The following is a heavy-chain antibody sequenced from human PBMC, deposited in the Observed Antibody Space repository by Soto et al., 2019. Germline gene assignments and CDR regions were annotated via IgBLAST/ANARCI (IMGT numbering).Heavy chain of an antibody. V-gene: IGHV4-39*01. J-gene: IGHJ5*02. D-gene: IGHD3-22*01. CDR1: GGSISSSSYY. Sequence: SETLSLTCTVSGGSISSSSYYWGWIRQPPGKGLEWIGSIYYSGSTYYNTSLKSRVTISVDTSKNQFSLKLSSVTAADTAVYYCASQTGDYYDSSGYSGWFDPWGQGTLVTVSS. CDR2: IYYSGST. CDR3: ASQTGDYYDSSGYSGWFDP.